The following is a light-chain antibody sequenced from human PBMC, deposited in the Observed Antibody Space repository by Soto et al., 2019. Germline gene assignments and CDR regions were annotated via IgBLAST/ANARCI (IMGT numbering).Light chain of an antibody. CDR1: SCDVGSYKF. J-gene: IGLJ2*01. CDR3: CSYTTTGSLV. Sequence: QSALTQPASVSGSPGQSITISCTGTSCDVGSYKFVSWYQQHPGKAPKLMIYEGSKRPSGVSNRFSGTKSGNTASLTISGLQAEDEADYYCCSYTTTGSLVFGGGTKLTVL. V-gene: IGLV2-14*02. CDR2: EGS.